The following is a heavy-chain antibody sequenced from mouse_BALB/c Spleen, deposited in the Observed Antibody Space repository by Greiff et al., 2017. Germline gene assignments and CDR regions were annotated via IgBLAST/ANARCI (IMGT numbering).Heavy chain of an antibody. Sequence: QVQLKQPGAELVRPGASVKLSCKASGYTFTSYWINWVKQRPGQGLEWIGNIYPSDSYTNYNQKFKDKATLTVDKSSSTAYMQLSSPTSEDSAVYYCTTVVVQDYWGQGTTLTVSS. J-gene: IGHJ2*01. CDR3: TTVVVQDY. D-gene: IGHD1-1*01. CDR2: IYPSDSYT. V-gene: IGHV1-69*02. CDR1: GYTFTSYW.